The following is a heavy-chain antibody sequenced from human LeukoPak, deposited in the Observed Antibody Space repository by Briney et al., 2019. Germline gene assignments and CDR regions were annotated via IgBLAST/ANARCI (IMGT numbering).Heavy chain of an antibody. CDR2: IFYSGST. V-gene: IGHV4-59*01. CDR1: GGSFSGYY. Sequence: SETLSLTCAVYGGSFSGYYWSWIRQPPGKGLEWIGYIFYSGSTNYNPSLQSRVTISVDTSKNQFSLKLSSVTAADTAVYYCARVYYSNSYDYWYFDLWGRGTLVTVSS. J-gene: IGHJ2*01. CDR3: ARVYYSNSYDYWYFDL. D-gene: IGHD6-13*01.